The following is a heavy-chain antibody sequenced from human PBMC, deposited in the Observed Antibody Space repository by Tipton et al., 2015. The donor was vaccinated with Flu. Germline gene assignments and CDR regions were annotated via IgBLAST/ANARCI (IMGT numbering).Heavy chain of an antibody. Sequence: QLVQSGAEVKKPGASVKLSCKASGYTFTGYYIHWVRQAPGQGLEWMGIINPSGGSTTYAQEFQDRVTMTSVTSTRTVYLEMNSLISEDPAVYYCARGYGALDYWGQGTLVTVSS. D-gene: IGHD4-17*01. CDR1: GYTFTGYY. CDR3: ARGYGALDY. J-gene: IGHJ4*02. CDR2: INPSGGST. V-gene: IGHV1-46*01.